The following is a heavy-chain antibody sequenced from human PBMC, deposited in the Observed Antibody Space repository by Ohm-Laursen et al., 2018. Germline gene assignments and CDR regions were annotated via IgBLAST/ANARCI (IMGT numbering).Heavy chain of an antibody. V-gene: IGHV3-7*01. J-gene: IGHJ6*02. CDR2: IKQDGSEK. Sequence: GSLRLSCAASGFTFSNYWMTWARQAPGKGLEWVANIKQDGSEKYYVDSVKGRFTISRDNAKNSLYLQMNSLRAEDTAVYYCASPKPEAAADNFQYYYGMDVWGQGTTVTVSS. D-gene: IGHD6-13*01. CDR3: ASPKPEAAADNFQYYYGMDV. CDR1: GFTFSNYW.